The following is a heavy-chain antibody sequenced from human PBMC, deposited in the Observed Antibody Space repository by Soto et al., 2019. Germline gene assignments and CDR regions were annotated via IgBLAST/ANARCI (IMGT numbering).Heavy chain of an antibody. J-gene: IGHJ6*03. Sequence: PSETLSLTCTVSGGSISSYYWSWIRQPPGKGLEWIGYIYYSGSTNYNPSLKSRVTISVDTSKNQFSLKLSSVTAADTAVYYCARGGRGPYCSGGSCSSVYYYYMDVWGKGTTVTVSS. V-gene: IGHV4-59*01. CDR1: GGSISSYY. CDR3: ARGGRGPYCSGGSCSSVYYYYMDV. D-gene: IGHD2-15*01. CDR2: IYYSGST.